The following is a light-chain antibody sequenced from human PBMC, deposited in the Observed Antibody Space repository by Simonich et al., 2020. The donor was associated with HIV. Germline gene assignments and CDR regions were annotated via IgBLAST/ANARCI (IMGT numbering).Light chain of an antibody. CDR3: QQANSFPLT. Sequence: DIKVTQSPSSLSASVGDRVTITCRSSQSISSYLNWSQQKPVKAPKLMIYVASSLQSGVPSRFRGSGSGTDFTLTISSLQPEDFATYYCQQANSFPLTFGGGTKVEIK. CDR1: QSISSY. CDR2: VAS. J-gene: IGKJ4*01. V-gene: IGKV1-39*01.